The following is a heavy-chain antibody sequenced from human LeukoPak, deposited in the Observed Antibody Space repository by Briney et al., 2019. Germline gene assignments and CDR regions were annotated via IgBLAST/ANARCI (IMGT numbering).Heavy chain of an antibody. D-gene: IGHD5-24*01. Sequence: ASVKVSCKASGYTFTSYDINWVRQAPGQGLEWMGGIMPMFGKTNYAQKFQGRVTLTRDMSTSTDYLELSSLRSEDTAVYYCARDNSVRDEAWWFNPWGQGTLVTVSS. J-gene: IGHJ5*02. CDR2: IMPMFGKT. V-gene: IGHV1-46*01. CDR1: GYTFTSYD. CDR3: ARDNSVRDEAWWFNP.